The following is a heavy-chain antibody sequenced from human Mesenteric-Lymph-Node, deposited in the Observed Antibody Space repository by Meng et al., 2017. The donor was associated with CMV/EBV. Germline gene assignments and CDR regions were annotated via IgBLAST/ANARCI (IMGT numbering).Heavy chain of an antibody. Sequence: GGSLRLSCAASGFTFSNYAMHWVRQAPGKGLEWVAVISYDGSNKYYADSVKGRFTISRDNTKNSLYLQMNSRRADDTAVYYCASPGWFDPWGQGTLVTVSS. CDR3: ASPGWFDP. CDR2: ISYDGSNK. V-gene: IGHV3-30*04. J-gene: IGHJ5*02. CDR1: GFTFSNYA.